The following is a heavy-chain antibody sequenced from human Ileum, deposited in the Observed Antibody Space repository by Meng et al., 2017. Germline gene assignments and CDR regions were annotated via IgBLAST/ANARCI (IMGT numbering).Heavy chain of an antibody. V-gene: IGHV4-4*02. Sequence: TLCISVGSSSGYIWRYTYRRRVHQPPGKGLMCISRSSNSGPALYNPSLKSLVTLSVDKSKSQFSLMLTAVTAADTAIYYCARHGGYSQDFWGQGTLVTVSS. J-gene: IGHJ4*02. CDR3: ARHGGYSQDF. CDR2: SSNSGPA. CDR1: SGYIWRYTY. D-gene: IGHD4-23*01.